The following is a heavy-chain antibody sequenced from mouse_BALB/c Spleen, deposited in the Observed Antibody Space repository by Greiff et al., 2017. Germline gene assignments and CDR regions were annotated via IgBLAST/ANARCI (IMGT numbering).Heavy chain of an antibody. Sequence: EVQLVESGGGLVQPGGSLRLSCATSGFTFTDYYMSWVRQPPGKALEWLGFIRNKANGYTTEYSASVKGRFTISRDNSQSILYLQMNTLRAEDSATYYCARDEGMEAYWGQGTLVTVSA. CDR2: IRNKANGYTT. J-gene: IGHJ3*01. CDR3: ARDEGMEAY. V-gene: IGHV7-3*02. CDR1: GFTFTDYY.